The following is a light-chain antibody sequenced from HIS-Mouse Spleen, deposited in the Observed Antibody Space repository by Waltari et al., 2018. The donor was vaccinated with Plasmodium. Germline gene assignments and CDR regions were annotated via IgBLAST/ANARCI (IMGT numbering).Light chain of an antibody. V-gene: IGLV3-25*03. Sequence: SYELTQPPSVSVSPGQTARITCSGDALPKQYAYWFQQKPAPAPVLVIYKDSERPSGIPELFSGSSSGTTVTLTISGVQAEDEADYYCQSADSSGTPNCVFGGGTKLTVL. CDR2: KDS. J-gene: IGLJ3*02. CDR3: QSADSSGTPNCV. CDR1: ALPKQY.